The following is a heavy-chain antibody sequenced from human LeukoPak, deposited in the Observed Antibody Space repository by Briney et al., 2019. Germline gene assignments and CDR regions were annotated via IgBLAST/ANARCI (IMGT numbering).Heavy chain of an antibody. D-gene: IGHD5-18*01. CDR3: AREFVDRGFRYGYDYYYGMDV. V-gene: IGHV3-48*02. CDR2: ISSSSSTI. J-gene: IGHJ6*02. CDR1: GFMFSSNW. Sequence: GGSLRLSCAASGFMFSSNWMSWVRLAPGKGLEWVSYISSSSSTIYYADSVKGRFTISRDNAKNSVHLQMNSLRDEDTAVYYCAREFVDRGFRYGYDYYYGMDVWGQGTTVTVSS.